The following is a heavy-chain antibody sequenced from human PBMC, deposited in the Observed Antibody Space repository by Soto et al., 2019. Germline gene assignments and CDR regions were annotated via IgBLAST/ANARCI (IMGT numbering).Heavy chain of an antibody. CDR3: ARESEDLTSNFDY. CDR1: GFTFSSFA. J-gene: IGHJ4*02. Sequence: GGSLRLSCKGSGFTFSSFAIQWVRQAPGKGLEWVSSISSTTNYIYYGDSMKGRFTISRDNAKNSLYLEMNSLRAEDTAVYYCARESEDLTSNFDYWGQGTLVTVSS. V-gene: IGHV3-21*06. CDR2: ISSTTNYI.